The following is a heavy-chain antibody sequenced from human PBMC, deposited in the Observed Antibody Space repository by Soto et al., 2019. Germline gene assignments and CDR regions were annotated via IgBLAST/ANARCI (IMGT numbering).Heavy chain of an antibody. CDR3: VEAATGHDAFDN. CDR1: GFTFSSYA. CDR2: ISSNGGST. D-gene: IGHD6-13*01. V-gene: IGHV3-64D*06. J-gene: IGHJ3*02. Sequence: GGSLRLSCSASGFTFSSYAMHWVRQAPGEGLEYVSAISSNGGSTYYADSVKGRFTISRDNSKNTLYLQMSRLRADDTAVYYCVEAATGHDAFDNWGQGTMVTVSS.